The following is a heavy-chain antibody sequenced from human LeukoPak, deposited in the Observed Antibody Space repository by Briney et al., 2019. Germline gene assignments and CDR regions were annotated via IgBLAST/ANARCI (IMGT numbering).Heavy chain of an antibody. J-gene: IGHJ6*03. D-gene: IGHD6-19*01. V-gene: IGHV4-4*07. CDR1: GGSISSYY. CDR3: ARGGQWLVLGYYYYYMDG. Sequence: PSETLSLTCTVSGGSISSYYWSWIRQPAGKGLGWIGRIYTSGSTNYNPSLKSRVPMSVDTSKNQFSLTLSSLTAADTALYYCARGGQWLVLGYYYYYMDGGGKGTTVTVSS. CDR2: IYTSGST.